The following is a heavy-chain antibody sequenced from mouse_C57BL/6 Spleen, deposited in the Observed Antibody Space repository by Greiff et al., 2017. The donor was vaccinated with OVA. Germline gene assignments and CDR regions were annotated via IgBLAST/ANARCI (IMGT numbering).Heavy chain of an antibody. J-gene: IGHJ4*01. D-gene: IGHD2-3*01. Sequence: EVNVVESGGGLVQPGGSMKLSCVASGFTFSNYWMNWVRQSPEKGLEWVGQIRLKYDNYETNYAKSVKGRFTISRDDSKSSVYLQMNNLRAEDTGIYYCTTDDGYYPYAMDYWGQGTSVTVSS. V-gene: IGHV6-3*01. CDR2: IRLKYDNYET. CDR1: GFTFSNYW. CDR3: TTDDGYYPYAMDY.